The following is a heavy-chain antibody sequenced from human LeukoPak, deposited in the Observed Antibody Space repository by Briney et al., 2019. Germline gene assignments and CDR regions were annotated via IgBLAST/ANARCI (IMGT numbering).Heavy chain of an antibody. D-gene: IGHD1-7*01. CDR2: IYHSGST. Sequence: SETLSLTCAVSGYSISSGYYWGWIRQPPGKGLEWIGSIYHSGSTYYNPSLKGRVTISVDTSKNQFSLKLSSVTAADTAVYYCARDVRLNWNYYLDYWGQGTLVTVSS. J-gene: IGHJ4*02. CDR1: GYSISSGYY. V-gene: IGHV4-38-2*02. CDR3: ARDVRLNWNYYLDY.